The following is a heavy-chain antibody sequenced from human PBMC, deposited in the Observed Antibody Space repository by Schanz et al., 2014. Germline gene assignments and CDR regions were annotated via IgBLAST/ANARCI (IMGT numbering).Heavy chain of an antibody. CDR2: IYHSGSA. Sequence: QVQLQESGPGLVKPSETLSLTCTVSGVSITSHIWWTWVRQPPGKGPEWIGEIYHSGSANYNPSLKSRLTWSVDKSKNQFSLRLSSVTAADTAVYYCARAAAGPLFDFWGQGTLVTVSS. CDR1: GVSITSHIW. V-gene: IGHV4-4*02. CDR3: ARAAAGPLFDF. J-gene: IGHJ4*02. D-gene: IGHD6-25*01.